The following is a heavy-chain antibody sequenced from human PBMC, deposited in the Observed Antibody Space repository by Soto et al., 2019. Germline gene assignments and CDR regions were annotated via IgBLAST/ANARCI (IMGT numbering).Heavy chain of an antibody. J-gene: IGHJ6*02. D-gene: IGHD6-13*01. CDR3: ARGEFEYSSSWDYYYYGMDV. Sequence: GGSLRLSCAASGFTVSSNYMSWVRQAPGKGLEWVSVIYSGGSTYYADSVKGRFTISRDNSKNTLYLQMNSLRAEDTAVYYCARGEFEYSSSWDYYYYGMDVWGQGTTVTVSS. CDR2: IYSGGST. CDR1: GFTVSSNY. V-gene: IGHV3-53*01.